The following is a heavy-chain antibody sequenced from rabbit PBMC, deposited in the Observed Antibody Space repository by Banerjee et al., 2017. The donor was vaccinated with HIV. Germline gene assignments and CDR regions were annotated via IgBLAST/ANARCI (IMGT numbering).Heavy chain of an antibody. V-gene: IGHV1S40*01. J-gene: IGHJ6*01. CDR1: GFSFSSDYY. CDR3: AREITGISSL. D-gene: IGHD7-1*01. Sequence: QSLEESGGDLVKPGASLTLTCTASGFSFSSDYYMCWVRQAPGKGLEWIACIDGGNSDSTYYASWAKGRFTISKTSSTTVTLQMTSLTAADTATYFCAREITGISSLWGPGTLVTVS. CDR2: IDGGNSDST.